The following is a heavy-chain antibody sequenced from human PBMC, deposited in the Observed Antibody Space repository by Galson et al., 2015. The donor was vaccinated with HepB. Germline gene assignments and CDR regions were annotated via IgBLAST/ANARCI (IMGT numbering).Heavy chain of an antibody. CDR1: GFAFSTYA. V-gene: IGHV3-23*01. J-gene: IGHJ4*02. CDR3: TQDLRRASEY. D-gene: IGHD1-14*01. Sequence: SLRLSCAASGFAFSTYAMSWVRQAPGKGLEWVSGMNNCKGGVGAYHADSAKFGFTVSRDDSRNTLYLQINNLTAEDTAVYYCTQDLRRASEYWGQGTLVTVSS. CDR2: MNNCKGGVGA.